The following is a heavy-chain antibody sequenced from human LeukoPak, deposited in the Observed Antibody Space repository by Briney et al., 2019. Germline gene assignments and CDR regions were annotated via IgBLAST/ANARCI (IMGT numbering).Heavy chain of an antibody. D-gene: IGHD3-3*01. Sequence: PSETLSLTCTVSGGSISSYYWSWIRQPAGKGLEWIGRIYTSGSTNYNPSLKSRVTMSVDTSKNQLSLKLSSVTAADTAVYYCARDLDPLSINNWFDPWGQGTLVTVSS. V-gene: IGHV4-4*07. CDR2: IYTSGST. CDR1: GGSISSYY. J-gene: IGHJ5*02. CDR3: ARDLDPLSINNWFDP.